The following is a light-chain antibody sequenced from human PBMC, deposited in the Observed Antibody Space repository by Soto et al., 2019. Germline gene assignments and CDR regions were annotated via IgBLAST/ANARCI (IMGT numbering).Light chain of an antibody. CDR1: QSVSSY. Sequence: EIVMTQSPATLSVSPGERATLSCRASQSVSSYLAWYQQKPGQAPRLLIYDASNRATGIPARFSGSGSGTDFTLTISSLEPEDFAVYYCQQRSNWPPSGTFGQGTRLEIK. J-gene: IGKJ5*01. CDR3: QQRSNWPPSGT. CDR2: DAS. V-gene: IGKV3-11*01.